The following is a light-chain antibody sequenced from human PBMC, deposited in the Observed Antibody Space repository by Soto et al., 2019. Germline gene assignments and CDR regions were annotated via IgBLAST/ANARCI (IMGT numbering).Light chain of an antibody. J-gene: IGKJ3*01. V-gene: IGKV1-5*01. CDR1: QSISSW. CDR2: DAS. CDR3: QQYNNWPFT. Sequence: DIQMTQSPSTLSASVGDRVTITCRASQSISSWLAWYQQKPGKAPKLLIYDASSLESGVPSRFSGSGSGTEFTLTISSLQPDDFAVYYCQQYNNWPFTFGPGTKVDI.